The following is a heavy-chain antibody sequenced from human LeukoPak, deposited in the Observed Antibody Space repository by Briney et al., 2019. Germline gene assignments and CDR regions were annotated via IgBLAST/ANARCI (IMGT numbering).Heavy chain of an antibody. J-gene: IGHJ4*02. D-gene: IGHD5-24*01. V-gene: IGHV4-59*08. Sequence: PSETLSLTCTVSGGSISSYYWNWIRQPPGKGLEWIGYIYYSGSTNYNPSLKSRVTISVDTSKNQFSLKLSSVTAADTAVYYCARHHKGDGYYFDYWGQGTLVTVSS. CDR1: GGSISSYY. CDR2: IYYSGST. CDR3: ARHHKGDGYYFDY.